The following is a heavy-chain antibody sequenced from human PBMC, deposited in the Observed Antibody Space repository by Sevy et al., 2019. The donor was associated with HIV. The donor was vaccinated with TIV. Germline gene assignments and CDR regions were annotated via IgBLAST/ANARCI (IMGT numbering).Heavy chain of an antibody. CDR2: ILSDGSQK. J-gene: IGHJ4*02. CDR3: AGGEGYRGLYFDY. CDR1: GFTFSDYD. V-gene: IGHV3-30*03. D-gene: IGHD5-12*01. Sequence: GGSLRLSCEASGFTFSDYDMHWVRQAPGKGLEWVALILSDGSQKYYEDSVKGRFTVSGDNSKNTVYWQMNSLGANDSAVFYCAGGEGYRGLYFDYWGQGSLVTVSS.